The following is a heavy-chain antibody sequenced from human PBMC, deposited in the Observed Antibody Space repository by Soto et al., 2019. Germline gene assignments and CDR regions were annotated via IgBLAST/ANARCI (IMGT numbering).Heavy chain of an antibody. CDR1: GFTFSSYA. D-gene: IGHD3-22*01. CDR2: ISGGGGST. V-gene: IGHV3-23*01. CDR3: AKDLNYDSSGYYSADAFDI. Sequence: GGSLRLSCAASGFTFSSYAMSWVRQAPGKGLEWVSAISGGGGSTYYADSVKGRFTISRDNSKNTLYLQMNSLRAEDTAVYYCAKDLNYDSSGYYSADAFDIWGQGTMVTVSS. J-gene: IGHJ3*02.